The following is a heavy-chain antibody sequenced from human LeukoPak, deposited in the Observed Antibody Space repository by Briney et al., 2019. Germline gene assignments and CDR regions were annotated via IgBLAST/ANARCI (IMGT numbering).Heavy chain of an antibody. CDR3: ARDLEVAAAPDL. D-gene: IGHD2-15*01. V-gene: IGHV3-21*01. CDR2: ISSSSGYI. J-gene: IGHJ4*02. Sequence: GGSLRLSCAASGFTFSTYSMNWVRQAPGKGLEWVSSISSSSGYIYYADSVKGRFTISRDNAKNSLYLQMNSLRAEDTAVYYCARDLEVAAAPDLWGQGTVVTVSS. CDR1: GFTFSTYS.